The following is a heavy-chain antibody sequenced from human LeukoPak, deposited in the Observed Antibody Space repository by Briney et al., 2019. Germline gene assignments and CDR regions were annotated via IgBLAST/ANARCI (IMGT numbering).Heavy chain of an antibody. Sequence: GGSLRLSCAASGFTFSSYSMNWVRQAPGKGLEWVSSTSISSSYIFYADSVKGRFTISRDNAKNSLYLQMNSLRAEDTAVYYCAKMAQWLVLLAYLDYWGQGTLVTVSS. CDR3: AKMAQWLVLLAYLDY. V-gene: IGHV3-21*04. D-gene: IGHD6-19*01. CDR1: GFTFSSYS. J-gene: IGHJ4*02. CDR2: TSISSSYI.